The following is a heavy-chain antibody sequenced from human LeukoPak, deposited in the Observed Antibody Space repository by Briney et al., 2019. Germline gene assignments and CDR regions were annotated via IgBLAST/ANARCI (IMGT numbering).Heavy chain of an antibody. V-gene: IGHV3-30-3*01. J-gene: IGHJ3*02. Sequence: PGGSLRLSCAASGFTFSRYAMHWVRQAPGKGLEWVAVISYDGSNEYYADSVKGRFTISRDNSKNTLYLQMNSLGPEDTAVYYCANGRTIFGVVTDDAFDIWGQGTMVTVSS. CDR1: GFTFSRYA. CDR3: ANGRTIFGVVTDDAFDI. D-gene: IGHD3-3*01. CDR2: ISYDGSNE.